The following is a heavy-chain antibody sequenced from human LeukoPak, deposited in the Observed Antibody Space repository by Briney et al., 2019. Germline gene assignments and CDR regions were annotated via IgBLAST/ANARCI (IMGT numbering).Heavy chain of an antibody. V-gene: IGHV4-39*07. Sequence: SETLSLTCTVSGGSISSSNYYWGWIRQPPGEGLEWIGSIYYSGSTYYNTSLKSRVTISVDTSKNQFSLKLSSVTAADTAVYYCARVEGVGATLDYWGQGTLVTVSS. J-gene: IGHJ4*02. CDR2: IYYSGST. D-gene: IGHD1-26*01. CDR1: GGSISSSNYY. CDR3: ARVEGVGATLDY.